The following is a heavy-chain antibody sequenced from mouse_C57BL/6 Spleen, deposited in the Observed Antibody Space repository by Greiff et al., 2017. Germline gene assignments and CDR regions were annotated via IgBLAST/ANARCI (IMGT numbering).Heavy chain of an antibody. CDR3: ARSGNYVSFFDY. Sequence: LQESGAELARPGASVKLSCKASGYTFTSYGISWVKQRTGQGLEWIGEIYPRSGNTYYNEKFKGKATLTADKSSSTAYMELRSLTSEDSAVYYCARSGNYVSFFDYWGQGTTLTVSS. CDR2: IYPRSGNT. CDR1: GYTFTSYG. V-gene: IGHV1-81*01. D-gene: IGHD2-1*01. J-gene: IGHJ2*01.